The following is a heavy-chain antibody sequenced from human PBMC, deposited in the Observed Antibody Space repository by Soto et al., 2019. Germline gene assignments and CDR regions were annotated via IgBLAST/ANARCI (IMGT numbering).Heavy chain of an antibody. V-gene: IGHV1-46*01. J-gene: IGHJ6*02. CDR2: INPSGGST. CDR1: GYTFTSYY. Sequence: GASVKVSCKASGYTFTSYYMHWVRQAPGQGLEWMGIINPSGGSTSYAQKFQGRVTMTRDTSTSTVYMELSSLRSEDTAVYYCAREPHPRPLGQHRDYYYGMDVWGQGTTVTVSS. CDR3: AREPHPRPLGQHRDYYYGMDV. D-gene: IGHD2-2*01.